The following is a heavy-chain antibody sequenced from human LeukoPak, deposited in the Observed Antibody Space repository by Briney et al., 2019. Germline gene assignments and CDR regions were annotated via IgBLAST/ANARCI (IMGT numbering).Heavy chain of an antibody. Sequence: ASVKVSCKASGGTFSSYAISWVRQAPGQGLEWMGGIIPIFGTANYAQKSQGRVTITTDESTSTAYMELSSLRSEDTAVYYCASFSCSSTSCYENWFDPWGQGTLVTVSS. D-gene: IGHD2-2*01. CDR2: IIPIFGTA. CDR1: GGTFSSYA. V-gene: IGHV1-69*05. CDR3: ASFSCSSTSCYENWFDP. J-gene: IGHJ5*02.